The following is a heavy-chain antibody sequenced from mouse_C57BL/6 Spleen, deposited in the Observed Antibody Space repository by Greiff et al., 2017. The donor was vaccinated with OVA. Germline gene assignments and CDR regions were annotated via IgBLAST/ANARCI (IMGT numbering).Heavy chain of an antibody. Sequence: VQLKESGPGLVKPSQSLSLTCSVTGYSITSGYYWNWIRQFPGNKLEWMGYISYDGSNNYNPSLKNRISITRDTSKNQFFLKLNSETTEDTATYYCARDQLAWFAYWGQGTLVTVSA. CDR1: GYSITSGYY. CDR2: ISYDGSN. V-gene: IGHV3-6*01. CDR3: ARDQLAWFAY. J-gene: IGHJ3*01. D-gene: IGHD4-1*02.